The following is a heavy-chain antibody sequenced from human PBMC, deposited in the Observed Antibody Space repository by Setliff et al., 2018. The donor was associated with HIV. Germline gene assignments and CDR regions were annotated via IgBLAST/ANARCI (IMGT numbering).Heavy chain of an antibody. D-gene: IGHD6-13*01. CDR2: IYHSGST. J-gene: IGHJ4*02. CDR3: ASAVGSSSWLRALDY. Sequence: SETLSLPCAVSGDSISSSNWWNWVRQPPGKGLEWIGEIYHSGSTNYNPSLKSRVTISVDKSKNQFSLKLTSVTAADTAVYYCASAVGSSSWLRALDYWGQGTLVTVSS. V-gene: IGHV4-4*02. CDR1: GDSISSSNW.